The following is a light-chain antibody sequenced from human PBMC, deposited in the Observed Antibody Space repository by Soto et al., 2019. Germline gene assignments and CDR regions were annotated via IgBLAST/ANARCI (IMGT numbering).Light chain of an antibody. CDR1: QGISNY. Sequence: DIQMTQSPSSLPASVGDRVTITCRASQGISNYLAWYQQKPGEVPKLLIYAASTLRSGVPSRFSGSASGTEFTLTISSLQPEDVATYYCQKYNNVPLTFGGGTKVDIK. V-gene: IGKV1-27*01. CDR2: AAS. CDR3: QKYNNVPLT. J-gene: IGKJ4*01.